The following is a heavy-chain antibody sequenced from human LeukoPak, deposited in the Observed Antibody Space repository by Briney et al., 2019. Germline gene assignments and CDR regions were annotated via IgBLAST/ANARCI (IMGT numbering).Heavy chain of an antibody. CDR3: ARTLAAVAEIWFDP. V-gene: IGHV1-2*02. CDR1: GYTFTGYY. Sequence: ASVKVSCKASGYTFTGYYMHWVRQAPGQGLEWMGWINPNSGGTNYAQKFQGRVTMTRDTSISTAYMELSRLRSDDTAVYYCARTLAAVAEIWFDPWGQGTLGTVSS. D-gene: IGHD6-19*01. CDR2: INPNSGGT. J-gene: IGHJ5*02.